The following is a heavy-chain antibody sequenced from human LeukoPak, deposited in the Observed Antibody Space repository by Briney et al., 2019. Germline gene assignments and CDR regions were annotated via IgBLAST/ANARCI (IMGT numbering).Heavy chain of an antibody. J-gene: IGHJ4*02. CDR3: ARDHAAAGTFFDY. D-gene: IGHD6-13*01. V-gene: IGHV1-2*02. Sequence: ASVNVSCKASGYTFTGYYMHWVRQAPGQGLEWMGWINPNSGGTNYAQKFQGRVTMTRDTSISTAYMELSRLRSDDTAVYYCARDHAAAGTFFDYWGQGTLVTVSS. CDR1: GYTFTGYY. CDR2: INPNSGGT.